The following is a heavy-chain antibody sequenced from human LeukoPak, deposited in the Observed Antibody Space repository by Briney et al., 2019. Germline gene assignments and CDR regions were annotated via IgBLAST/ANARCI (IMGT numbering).Heavy chain of an antibody. V-gene: IGHV4-59*01. CDR3: ASRLRYFDGLAFDI. CDR2: IYDSGST. D-gene: IGHD3-9*01. J-gene: IGHJ3*02. CDR1: GGSISRYY. Sequence: SETLSLTCIVSGGSISRYYWSWIRQPPGKGLEWIGYIYDSGSTNHNPSLKSQVTISVDTSKNQFSLKLSSVTAGDTAVYYCASRLRYFDGLAFDIWGQGTLVTVSS.